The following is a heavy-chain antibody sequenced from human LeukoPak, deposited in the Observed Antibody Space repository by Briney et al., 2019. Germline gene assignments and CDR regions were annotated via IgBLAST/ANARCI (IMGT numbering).Heavy chain of an antibody. CDR1: GFTFSSYA. V-gene: IGHV3-30-3*01. Sequence: GGSLRLSCAASGFTFSSYAMHWVRQAPGKGLEWVAVISYDGSNKYYADSVKGRFTISRDNSKNTLYLQMNSLRDEDTAVYYCAREKRYSKNWFDPWGQGTLVTVSS. J-gene: IGHJ5*02. CDR3: AREKRYSKNWFDP. D-gene: IGHD6-13*01. CDR2: ISYDGSNK.